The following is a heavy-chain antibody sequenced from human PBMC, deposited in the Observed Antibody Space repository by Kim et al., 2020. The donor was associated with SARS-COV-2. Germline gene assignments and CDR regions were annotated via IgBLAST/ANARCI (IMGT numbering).Heavy chain of an antibody. CDR1: GFTFSTYA. CDR3: AKTWQIDY. J-gene: IGHJ4*02. V-gene: IGHV3-23*01. Sequence: GGSLRLSCAASGFTFSTYAMSWVRQTPRRGLEWVATITANGAATYYADSVRGRFTISRDNSKNTLSLQMNSLRAEDTACYYGAKTWQIDYWGQGTLVTGSS. CDR2: ITANGAAT.